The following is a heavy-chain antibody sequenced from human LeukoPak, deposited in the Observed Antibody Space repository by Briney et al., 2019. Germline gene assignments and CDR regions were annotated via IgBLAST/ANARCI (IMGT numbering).Heavy chain of an antibody. J-gene: IGHJ4*02. CDR1: GYTFTGFG. CDR2: ISAYNGNT. CDR3: ARLLDPGLDY. V-gene: IGHV1-18*01. D-gene: IGHD3/OR15-3a*01. Sequence: ASVKVSCKASGYTFTGFGISWVRQAPGQGLEWMGWISAYNGNTNYAQKLQGRVTTTTDTSTNTAYMELRSLRSDDTAVYYCARLLDPGLDYWGQGTLVTVSS.